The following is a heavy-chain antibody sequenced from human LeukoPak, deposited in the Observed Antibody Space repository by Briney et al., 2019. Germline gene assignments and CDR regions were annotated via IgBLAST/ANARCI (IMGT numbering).Heavy chain of an antibody. J-gene: IGHJ4*02. CDR3: ARVTTGGYYNY. D-gene: IGHD3-22*01. CDR2: IYTSGST. CDR1: GGSISSGGYY. Sequence: QASETLSLTCTVSGGSISSGGYYWSWIRQPAGKGLEWIGRIYTSGSTNYNPSLKSRVTISLDTSENHFSLKLSSVTAADTAVYYCARVTTGGYYNYWGQGTLVTVSS. V-gene: IGHV4-61*02.